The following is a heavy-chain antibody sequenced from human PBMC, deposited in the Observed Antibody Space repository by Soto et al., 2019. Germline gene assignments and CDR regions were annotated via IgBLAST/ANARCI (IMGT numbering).Heavy chain of an antibody. D-gene: IGHD3-10*01. CDR2: INPNSGGT. CDR3: AREDRPVHPNWFDT. CDR1: GYTFSGYY. V-gene: IGHV1-2*04. Sequence: GASVKVSCKASGYTFSGYYMHWVRQAPGQGLEWMGWINPNSGGTNYAQKFQGCVTMTRDTSISTAYMELSRLRSDDTAFYYCAREDRPVHPNWFDTWGQGTLVTLSS. J-gene: IGHJ5*02.